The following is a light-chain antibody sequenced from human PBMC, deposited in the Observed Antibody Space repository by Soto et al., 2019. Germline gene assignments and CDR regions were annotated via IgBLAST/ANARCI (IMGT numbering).Light chain of an antibody. CDR3: QHRSSWPLT. CDR1: QSVSSSY. J-gene: IGKJ4*02. CDR2: GAS. V-gene: IGKV3D-20*02. Sequence: EIVLTQSPGTLSLSPGERATLSCRASQSVSSSYLAWYQQKPGQAPRLLIYGASSRATGIPARFSGSGSGTDFTLTISSLEPEDFAVYYCQHRSSWPLTFGGGTKVEIK.